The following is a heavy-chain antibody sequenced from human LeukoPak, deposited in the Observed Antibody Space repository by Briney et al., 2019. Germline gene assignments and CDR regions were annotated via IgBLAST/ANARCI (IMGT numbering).Heavy chain of an antibody. Sequence: GGSLRLSCATSGFTFNHYELNWVRQAPGKGLEWISYITSSGDVVTYADPVKGRFTMSRDNAKNSVYLQMNSLRPEDTAVYYCARDHYGDEDFDYWGQGTLVTLSS. V-gene: IGHV3-48*03. CDR2: ITSSGDVV. CDR1: GFTFNHYE. J-gene: IGHJ4*02. D-gene: IGHD3-10*01. CDR3: ARDHYGDEDFDY.